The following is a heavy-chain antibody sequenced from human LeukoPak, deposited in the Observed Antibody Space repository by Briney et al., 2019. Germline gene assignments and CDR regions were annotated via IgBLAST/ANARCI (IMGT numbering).Heavy chain of an antibody. CDR2: ISAYNGNT. V-gene: IGHV1-18*04. Sequence: GASVIVSCKAYCNTFTSYGISWVRQAPGQGLEWRGWISAYNGNTNYAQKRQGRVTMTTDTSTSTAYMELGSLRSDDTAVYYCARTQDYCSGGSCYLPWFDPWGQGTLVTVSS. D-gene: IGHD2-15*01. CDR3: ARTQDYCSGGSCYLPWFDP. J-gene: IGHJ5*02. CDR1: CNTFTSYG.